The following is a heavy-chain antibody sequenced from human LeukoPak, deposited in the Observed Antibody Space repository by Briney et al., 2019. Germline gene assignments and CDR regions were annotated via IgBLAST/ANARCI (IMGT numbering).Heavy chain of an antibody. CDR3: AGDPGLAVAGTAVDY. CDR1: GFTFSNYE. CDR2: INSGGGTI. D-gene: IGHD6-19*01. Sequence: GGSLRLSCAASGFTFSNYEMNWVRQAPGKGLEWISYINSGGGTIYYADSVKGRFTISRDNAKNSLYLQMNSLRAGDTGVYYCAGDPGLAVAGTAVDYWGQGTLVTVSS. J-gene: IGHJ4*02. V-gene: IGHV3-48*03.